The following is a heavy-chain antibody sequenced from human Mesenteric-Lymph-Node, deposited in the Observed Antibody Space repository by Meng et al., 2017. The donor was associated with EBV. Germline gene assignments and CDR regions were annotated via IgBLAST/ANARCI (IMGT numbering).Heavy chain of an antibody. CDR1: GYPFNTYA. D-gene: IGHD4-17*01. CDR3: ARGLPYGDYGVDS. J-gene: IGHJ4*02. Sequence: VHPVQSGSELNKPGASVKVSCQASGYPFNTYAMNWVRQAPGQGLEWMGWINTNTGYPTYARVFSGRFVFSLDTSVSTAYLQVNSLKAEDTAVYYCARGLPYGDYGVDSWGQGTLVTVSS. CDR2: INTNTGYP. V-gene: IGHV7-4-1*02.